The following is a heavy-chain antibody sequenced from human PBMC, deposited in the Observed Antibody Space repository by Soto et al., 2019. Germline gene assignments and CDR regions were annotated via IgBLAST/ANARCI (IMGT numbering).Heavy chain of an antibody. D-gene: IGHD6-13*01. CDR3: ASHSSSWYGDAFDI. CDR1: GYTFTSYG. CDR2: ISAYNGNT. Sequence: ASVKVSCKASGYTFTSYGISWVRQAPGQGLEWMGWISAYNGNTNYAQKLQGRVTMTTDTSTSTAYMELRSLRSDDTAVYSGASHSSSWYGDAFDIWGQGTMVTVSS. V-gene: IGHV1-18*01. J-gene: IGHJ3*02.